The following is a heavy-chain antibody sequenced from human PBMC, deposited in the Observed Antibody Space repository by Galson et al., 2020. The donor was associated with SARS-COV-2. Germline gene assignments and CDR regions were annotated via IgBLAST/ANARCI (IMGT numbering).Heavy chain of an antibody. CDR3: ARDGGGWFDP. CDR1: GFTFRSYA. V-gene: IGHV3-30*04. J-gene: IGHJ5*02. D-gene: IGHD3-16*01. Sequence: LKISCAASGFTFRSYAMHWVRQAPGKGLEWVAVISYDGSNKYYADSVKGRFTISRDNSKNTLYLQMNSLRAEDTAVYYCARDGGGWFDPWGQGTLVTVSS. CDR2: ISYDGSNK.